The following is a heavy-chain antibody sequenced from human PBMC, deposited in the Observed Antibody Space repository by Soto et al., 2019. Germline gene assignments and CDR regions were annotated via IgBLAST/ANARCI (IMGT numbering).Heavy chain of an antibody. CDR3: AKGNLVEMATNNHWYFDL. Sequence: PGGSLRLSCAASGFTFSSYGMHWVRQAPGKGLEWVAVISYDGSNKYYADSVKGRFTISRDNSKNTLYLQMNSLRAEDTAVYYCAKGNLVEMATNNHWYFDLWGRGTLVTVS. D-gene: IGHD5-12*01. CDR2: ISYDGSNK. J-gene: IGHJ2*01. V-gene: IGHV3-30*18. CDR1: GFTFSSYG.